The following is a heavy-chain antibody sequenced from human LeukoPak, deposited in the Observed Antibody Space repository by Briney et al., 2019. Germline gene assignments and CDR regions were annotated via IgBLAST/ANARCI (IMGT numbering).Heavy chain of an antibody. V-gene: IGHV2-5*02. CDR1: GFSLSTRSVA. CDR2: IYWDDDK. CDR3: ARGPVFDY. Sequence: ESGPTLVKPTQTLTLTCTFSGFSLSTRSVAVGWIRQPPGKPLEWLALIYWDDDKRYSPSLKSRLAITKDTSNSQVVLTMTNMDPVDTATYFYARGPVFDYWGQGTLVTVSS. J-gene: IGHJ4*02. D-gene: IGHD1-14*01.